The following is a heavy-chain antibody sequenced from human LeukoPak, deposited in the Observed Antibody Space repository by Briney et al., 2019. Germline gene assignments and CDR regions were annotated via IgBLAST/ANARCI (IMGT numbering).Heavy chain of an antibody. D-gene: IGHD4-17*01. V-gene: IGHV3-49*04. J-gene: IGHJ4*02. CDR1: GFTIGDYA. CDR2: IRSKAYGATT. Sequence: GRSLRLSCTASGFTIGDYAMSWVRQAPGKGREWVGFIRSKAYGATTEYAAAVKGRFTISRNNSKSISYLQMNSLKTEDTALYYCTSGTVTNVYWGQGTLVTVSS. CDR3: TSGTVTNVY.